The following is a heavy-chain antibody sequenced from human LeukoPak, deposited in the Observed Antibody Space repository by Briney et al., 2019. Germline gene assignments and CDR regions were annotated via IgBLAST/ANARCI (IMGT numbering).Heavy chain of an antibody. CDR1: GFTFSSYS. CDR2: ISGSGGST. D-gene: IGHD2-2*01. V-gene: IGHV3-23*01. Sequence: PGGSLRLSCAASGFTFSSYSMNWVRQAPGKGLEWVSAISGSGGSTYYADSVKGRFTISRDNSKNTLYLQMNSLRAEDTAVYYCAKDVTSYVYGMDVWGQGTTVTVSS. J-gene: IGHJ6*02. CDR3: AKDVTSYVYGMDV.